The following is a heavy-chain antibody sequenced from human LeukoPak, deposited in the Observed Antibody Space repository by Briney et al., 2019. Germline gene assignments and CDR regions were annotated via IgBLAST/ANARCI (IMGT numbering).Heavy chain of an antibody. V-gene: IGHV3-9*01. CDR1: GFTFDDYA. CDR2: ISWNSGSR. Sequence: PGGSLRLSCAVSGFTFDDYAMHWVRQVPGKGLEWVSGISWNSGSRGYADSVKGRFTISRDNAKNSLYLQMNSLRAEDTAVYYCARVATIAELDYWGQGTLVTVSS. CDR3: ARVATIAELDY. D-gene: IGHD5-24*01. J-gene: IGHJ4*02.